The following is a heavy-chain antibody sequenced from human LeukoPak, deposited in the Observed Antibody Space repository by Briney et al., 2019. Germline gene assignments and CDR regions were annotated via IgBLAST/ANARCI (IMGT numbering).Heavy chain of an antibody. CDR1: GFTFSSYS. V-gene: IGHV3-21*01. J-gene: IGHJ4*02. Sequence: PGGSLRLSCAASGFTFSSYSMNWVRQAPGKGLEWVSSISSSSSYIYYADSVKGRFTISRDNAKNSLYLQMSSLRAEDTAVYYCAREVVIAAQPASFDYWGQGTLVTVSS. CDR2: ISSSSSYI. CDR3: AREVVIAAQPASFDY. D-gene: IGHD2-21*01.